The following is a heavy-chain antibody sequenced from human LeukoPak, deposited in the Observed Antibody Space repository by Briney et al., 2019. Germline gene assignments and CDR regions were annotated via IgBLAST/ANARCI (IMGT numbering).Heavy chain of an antibody. D-gene: IGHD3-16*01. Sequence: ASVKVSCKASGGTFSSYAISWVRQAPGQGLEWMGGIIPIFGTANYAQKFQGRVTITTDESTSTAYMELSSLRSEDTAVYYCARDTPYGGGPALFDPWGQGTLVTVSS. CDR2: IIPIFGTA. CDR3: ARDTPYGGGPALFDP. J-gene: IGHJ5*02. CDR1: GGTFSSYA. V-gene: IGHV1-69*05.